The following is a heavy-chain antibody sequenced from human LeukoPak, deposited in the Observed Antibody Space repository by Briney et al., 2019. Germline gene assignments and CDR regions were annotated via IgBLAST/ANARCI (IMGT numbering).Heavy chain of an antibody. Sequence: ASVKVSCKASGYTFTSYYMHWVRQAPGQGLEWMGIINPSGGSTIYAQKFQGRVTMTEDTSTDTAYMELSSLRSEDTAVYYCATTIVVVPAALDYWGQGTLVTVSS. J-gene: IGHJ4*02. CDR1: GYTFTSYY. CDR3: ATTIVVVPAALDY. CDR2: INPSGGST. V-gene: IGHV1-46*01. D-gene: IGHD2-2*01.